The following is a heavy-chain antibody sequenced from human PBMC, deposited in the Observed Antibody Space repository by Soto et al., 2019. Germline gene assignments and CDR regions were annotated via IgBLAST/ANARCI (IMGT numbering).Heavy chain of an antibody. D-gene: IGHD6-13*01. J-gene: IGHJ1*01. CDR2: IYSGGAT. CDR1: GFSVSTSH. Sequence: HPGGSLRLSCAAAGFSVSTSHISWVRQAPGKGLEWVSVIYSGGATHYAVSVKGRFTISRDNSKNTLYLQMNSLRDEDTAVYYCAKDHSLPNPGYFQDWGQGTLVTVSS. V-gene: IGHV3-66*02. CDR3: AKDHSLPNPGYFQD.